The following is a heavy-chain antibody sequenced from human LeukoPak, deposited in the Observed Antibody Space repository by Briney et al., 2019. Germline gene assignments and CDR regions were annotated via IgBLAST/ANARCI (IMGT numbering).Heavy chain of an antibody. J-gene: IGHJ6*02. Sequence: GGSLRLSCAASGFTFSSYGMHWVRQAPGKGLEWVAVISYDESNKYYADSVKGRFTISRDNSKNTLYLQMNSLRAEDTAVYYCAKDRYTDLYYYDSSGYCPGDVWGQGTTVTVSS. V-gene: IGHV3-30*18. CDR3: AKDRYTDLYYYDSSGYCPGDV. CDR1: GFTFSSYG. CDR2: ISYDESNK. D-gene: IGHD3-22*01.